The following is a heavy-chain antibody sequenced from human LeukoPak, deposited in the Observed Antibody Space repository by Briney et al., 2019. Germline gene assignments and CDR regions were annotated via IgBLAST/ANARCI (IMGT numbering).Heavy chain of an antibody. Sequence: SETLSLSCTVSGESISDYYWSWIRQPAGKGLEWIGRIYTFGGTTYNPSLKSRVSMSADKAKNQFSLRLTSVTAADTAVYYCVRDVGATNYDYWGQGTLVTVSS. V-gene: IGHV4-4*07. J-gene: IGHJ4*02. D-gene: IGHD1-26*01. CDR3: VRDVGATNYDY. CDR2: IYTFGGT. CDR1: GESISDYY.